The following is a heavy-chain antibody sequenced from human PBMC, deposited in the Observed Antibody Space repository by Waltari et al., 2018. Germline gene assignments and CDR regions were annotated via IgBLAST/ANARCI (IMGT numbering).Heavy chain of an antibody. D-gene: IGHD3-10*01. V-gene: IGHV4-34*02. CDR3: ARGYGSGSYYGY. J-gene: IGHJ4*02. CDR1: GGSFRGYY. Sequence: QVQLQQWGAGRLKPSETLSLTCAGYGGSFRGYYCGGDRQPPGKGLEWIGEINRGGSTNYNPSLKSRVTISVDTSKNQFSLKVSSVTAADTAVYYCARGYGSGSYYGYWGQGTLVTVSS. CDR2: INRGGST.